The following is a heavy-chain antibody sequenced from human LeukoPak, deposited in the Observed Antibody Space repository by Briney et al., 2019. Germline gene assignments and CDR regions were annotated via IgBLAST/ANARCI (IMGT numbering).Heavy chain of an antibody. CDR2: TSANGDAT. Sequence: QAGGSLRLSCSAYGFTFNNYVMHWVRQAPGKGLEYVSATSANGDATYYTDSVKGRFTISRDNSKNTLSLQMSSLRVEDTAIYFCVKDCSRDWNGHWFDSWGQGTLVTVSS. CDR1: GFTFNNYV. CDR3: VKDCSRDWNGHWFDS. D-gene: IGHD2-21*02. J-gene: IGHJ5*01. V-gene: IGHV3-64D*09.